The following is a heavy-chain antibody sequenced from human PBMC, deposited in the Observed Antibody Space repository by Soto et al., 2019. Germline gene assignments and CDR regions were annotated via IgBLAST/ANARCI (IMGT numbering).Heavy chain of an antibody. Sequence: QVQLVQSGAEVKKPGASVTVSCRASGFTFTHYGISWVRQAPGQGLEWMGWISAYNGDTIYAQKFQGRVTMMTDRSSSTAYMELRSLRSDDTAVYYCARDPSNTSGRCPYFDYWGPGILVTVSS. J-gene: IGHJ4*02. V-gene: IGHV1-18*01. CDR3: ARDPSNTSGRCPYFDY. CDR2: ISAYNGDT. CDR1: GFTFTHYG. D-gene: IGHD6-19*01.